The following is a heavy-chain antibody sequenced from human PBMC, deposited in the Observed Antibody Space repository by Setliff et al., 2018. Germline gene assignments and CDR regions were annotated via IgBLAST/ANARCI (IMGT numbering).Heavy chain of an antibody. J-gene: IGHJ6*03. CDR2: IYTSWST. D-gene: IGHD3-3*01. V-gene: IGHV4-61*09. CDR3: ARMSGFQYIDV. Sequence: SETLSLTCTVSGDSISSRRNYWGWFRQPAGKELEWIGQIYTSWSTSYNPSLKSRVTISLDTSKNQFSLGLTSVTAEDTAVYYCARMSGFQYIDVWDKGTTVTVSS. CDR1: GDSISSRRNY.